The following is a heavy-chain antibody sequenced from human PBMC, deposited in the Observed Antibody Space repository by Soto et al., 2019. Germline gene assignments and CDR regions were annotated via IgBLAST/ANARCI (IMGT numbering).Heavy chain of an antibody. CDR2: INHSGST. D-gene: IGHD1-20*01. Sequence: SETLSLTCAVYGGSFSGYYWSWIRQPPGKGLEWIGEINHSGSTNYNPSLKSRVTISVDTSKNQFSLKLGSVTAADTAVYYCARYTSRRWFDPWGQGTQVTVSS. CDR1: GGSFSGYY. CDR3: ARYTSRRWFDP. V-gene: IGHV4-34*01. J-gene: IGHJ5*02.